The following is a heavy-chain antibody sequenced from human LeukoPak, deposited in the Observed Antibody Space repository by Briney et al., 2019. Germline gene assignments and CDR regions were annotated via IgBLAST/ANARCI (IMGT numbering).Heavy chain of an antibody. Sequence: GASVKVSCKASGYTFTSYGISWVRQAPGQGLEWMGWISAYNGNTNYAQKLQGRVTMTTDTSTSTAYMELRSLRSDDTAVYYCARVPGIAVALPGDAFDIWGQGTMVTVSS. CDR2: ISAYNGNT. CDR3: ARVPGIAVALPGDAFDI. V-gene: IGHV1-18*01. CDR1: GYTFTSYG. J-gene: IGHJ3*02. D-gene: IGHD6-19*01.